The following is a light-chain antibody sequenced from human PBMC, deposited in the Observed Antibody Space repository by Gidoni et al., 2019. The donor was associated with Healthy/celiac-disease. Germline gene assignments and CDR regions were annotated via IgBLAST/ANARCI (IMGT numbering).Light chain of an antibody. V-gene: IGLV2-14*03. J-gene: IGLJ2*01. CDR3: SSYTSSSTLV. CDR2: DVS. Sequence: QSALTQPAAVSGSPGQSLTISCTGTISDVGVYNYVYGYQQTPGKAPKLIIYDVSNRPSGVSNRFSGSKSVNTASLTISGLQAEDEADYYCSSYTSSSTLVFGGGTKLTVL. CDR1: ISDVGVYNY.